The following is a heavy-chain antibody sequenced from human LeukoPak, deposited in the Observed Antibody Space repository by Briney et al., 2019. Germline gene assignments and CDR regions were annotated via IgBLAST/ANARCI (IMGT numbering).Heavy chain of an antibody. V-gene: IGHV4-59*01. Sequence: SETLSLTCTVSGGSISSYYWSWIRQPPGKGLEWIGYIYSSGSTSYKSSLKSRVTISVDTSKNQFSLRLSSVTAADTAVYYCASTYGDYYFDYWGQGTLVTVSS. D-gene: IGHD4-17*01. CDR2: IYSSGST. CDR3: ASTYGDYYFDY. J-gene: IGHJ4*02. CDR1: GGSISSYY.